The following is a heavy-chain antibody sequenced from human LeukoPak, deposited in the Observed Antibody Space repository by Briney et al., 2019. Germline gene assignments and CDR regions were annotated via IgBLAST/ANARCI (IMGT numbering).Heavy chain of an antibody. CDR3: AVDSSSWSPDYYYMDV. J-gene: IGHJ6*03. CDR1: GYTFTGYY. V-gene: IGHV1-2*02. Sequence: ASVKVSCKASGYTFTGYYMHWVRQAPGQGLEWMGWINPNSGGTNYAQKFQGRVTMTRDTSISTAYMELSRLRSDDTAVYYCAVDSSSWSPDYYYMDVWGKGTTVTISS. D-gene: IGHD6-13*01. CDR2: INPNSGGT.